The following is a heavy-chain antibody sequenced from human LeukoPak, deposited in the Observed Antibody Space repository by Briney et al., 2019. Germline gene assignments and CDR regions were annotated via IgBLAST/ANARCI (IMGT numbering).Heavy chain of an antibody. J-gene: IGHJ4*02. D-gene: IGHD2-21*01. CDR2: INPSGGST. V-gene: IGHV1-46*01. CDR3: AISDKGLLRPFDY. CDR1: GYTFTSYD. Sequence: ASVKVSCKASGYTFTSYDINWVRQAPGQGLEWMGIINPSGGSTSYAQKFQGRVTMTRDTSTSTVYMELSSLRSEDTAVYYCAISDKGLLRPFDYWGQGTLVTVSS.